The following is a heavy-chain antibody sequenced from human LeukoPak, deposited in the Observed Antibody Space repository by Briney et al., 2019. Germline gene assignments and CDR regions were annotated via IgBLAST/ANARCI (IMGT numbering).Heavy chain of an antibody. Sequence: GESLKISCKGSGYSFTSYWIGWVRQMPGKGLEWMGIIYPGDSDTRYSPSFQGQVTISADKSISTAYLQWSSLKASDTAMYYCARHPSGYYLTKLDAFDIWGQGTMVTVSS. CDR2: IYPGDSDT. CDR1: GYSFTSYW. J-gene: IGHJ3*02. V-gene: IGHV5-51*01. D-gene: IGHD3-3*01. CDR3: ARHPSGYYLTKLDAFDI.